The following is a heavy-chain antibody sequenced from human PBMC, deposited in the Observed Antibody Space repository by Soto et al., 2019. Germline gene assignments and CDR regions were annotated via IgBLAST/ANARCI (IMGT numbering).Heavy chain of an antibody. V-gene: IGHV3-64*07. CDR3: ARVRKTYADYDY. Sequence: EVQLVESGGGLVQPGGSLRLSCAGSGFSFINHHMHWVRQAPGEGLEYVSGISASGSTIYYADSVKGRFTISRDNSQNPLFLQMGALRNEDITLYYCARVRKTYADYDYWGQGTLVTVSS. CDR2: ISASGSTI. CDR1: GFSFINHH. J-gene: IGHJ4*02. D-gene: IGHD4-17*01.